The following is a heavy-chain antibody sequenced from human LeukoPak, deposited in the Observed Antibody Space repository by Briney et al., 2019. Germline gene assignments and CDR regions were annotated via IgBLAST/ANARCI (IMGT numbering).Heavy chain of an antibody. Sequence: SETLSLTCTVSGYSISSGYYWGWIRQPPGKGLEWIGSIYHSGSTYYNPSLKSRVTISVDTSKNQFSLKLSSVTAADPAVYYCARDDCGGDCYPPLYDAFDIWGQGTMVTVSS. J-gene: IGHJ3*02. CDR2: IYHSGST. D-gene: IGHD2-21*02. CDR3: ARDDCGGDCYPPLYDAFDI. CDR1: GYSISSGYY. V-gene: IGHV4-38-2*02.